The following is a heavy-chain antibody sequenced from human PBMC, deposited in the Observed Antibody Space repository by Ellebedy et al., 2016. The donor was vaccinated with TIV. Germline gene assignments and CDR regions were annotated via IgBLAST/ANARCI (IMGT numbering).Heavy chain of an antibody. D-gene: IGHD3-10*01. V-gene: IGHV1-2*04. Sequence: AASVKVSCKASGYTFTGYYIHWVRQAPGQGLEWMGWINPNSGATKYAQKFQDWVTMTRDTSISTAYMELRGLRFDDTAVFYCARAPSIVFGSGSYRFGPWGQGTLVTVSS. CDR2: INPNSGAT. CDR1: GYTFTGYY. J-gene: IGHJ5*02. CDR3: ARAPSIVFGSGSYRFGP.